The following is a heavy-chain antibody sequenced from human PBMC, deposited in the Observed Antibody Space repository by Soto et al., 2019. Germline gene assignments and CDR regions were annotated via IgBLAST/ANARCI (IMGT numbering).Heavy chain of an antibody. D-gene: IGHD6-6*01. V-gene: IGHV1-69*06. J-gene: IGHJ6*02. CDR3: ARGRGSSSSYYYYYGMDV. CDR1: GGTFSSYA. Sequence: GPPVKVSCKASGGTFSSYAISWVRQAPGQGLEWMGGIIPIFGTANYAQKFQGRVTITADKSTSTAYMELSSLRSEDTAVYYCARGRGSSSSYYYYYGMDVWGQGTTVTVSS. CDR2: IIPIFGTA.